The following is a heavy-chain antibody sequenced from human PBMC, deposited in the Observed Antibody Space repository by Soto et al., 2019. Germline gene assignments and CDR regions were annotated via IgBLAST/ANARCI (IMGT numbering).Heavy chain of an antibody. CDR3: ARDPGSITSCLNWNCPGCMDV. CDR2: IYHSGST. Sequence: SETLSLTCAVSGGSISSSNWWSWVRQPPGKGLEWIGEIYHSGSTNYNPSLKSRVTISVDKSKNQFSLKLSSVTAADTAVYYCARDPGSITSCLNWNCPGCMDVWGQGTTVTVSS. V-gene: IGHV4-4*02. D-gene: IGHD2-2*01. CDR1: GGSISSSNW. J-gene: IGHJ6*02.